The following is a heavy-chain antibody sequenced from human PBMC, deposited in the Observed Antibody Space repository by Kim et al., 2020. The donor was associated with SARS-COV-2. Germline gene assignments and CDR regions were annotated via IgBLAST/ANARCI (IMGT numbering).Heavy chain of an antibody. D-gene: IGHD2-8*01. V-gene: IGHV4-39*01. CDR2: IYYSGST. CDR3: ATCSRRGFVRVDY. CDR1: GGSISSSSYY. J-gene: IGHJ4*02. Sequence: SETLSLTCTVSGGSISSSSYYWGWIRQPPGKGLEWIGSIYYSGSTYYNPSLKSRVTISVDTSKNQFSLKLSSVTAADTAVYYCATCSRRGFVRVDYWGQGTLVTVSS.